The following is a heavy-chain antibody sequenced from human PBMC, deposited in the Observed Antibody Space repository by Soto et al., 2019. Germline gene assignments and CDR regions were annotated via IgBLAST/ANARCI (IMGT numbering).Heavy chain of an antibody. D-gene: IGHD3-22*01. V-gene: IGHV3-30-3*01. Sequence: GGSLRLSCAASGFTFSSYAMHWVRQAPGKGLEWVAVISYDGSNKYYADSVKGRFTISRDNSKNTLYLQMNSLRAEGTAVYYCARDQPKNYDSSGYYYWFLGAAYYYGMDVWGQGTTVTVSS. CDR1: GFTFSSYA. CDR2: ISYDGSNK. CDR3: ARDQPKNYDSSGYYYWFLGAAYYYGMDV. J-gene: IGHJ6*02.